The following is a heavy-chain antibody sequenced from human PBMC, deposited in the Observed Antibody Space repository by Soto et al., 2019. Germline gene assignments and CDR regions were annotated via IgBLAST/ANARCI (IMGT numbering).Heavy chain of an antibody. D-gene: IGHD3-3*01. CDR1: GYTFTSYY. Sequence: ASVKVSCKASGYTFTSYYMHWVRQAPGQGLEWMGIINPSGGSTSYAQKFQGRVTMTRDTPTSTVYMELSSLRSEDTAVYYCARDLWSGYYTQGWFDPWGQGTLVTVSS. J-gene: IGHJ5*02. CDR2: INPSGGST. V-gene: IGHV1-46*01. CDR3: ARDLWSGYYTQGWFDP.